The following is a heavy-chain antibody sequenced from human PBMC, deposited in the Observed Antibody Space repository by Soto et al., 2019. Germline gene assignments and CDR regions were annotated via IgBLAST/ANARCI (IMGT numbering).Heavy chain of an antibody. CDR2: ISYDGSNK. J-gene: IGHJ4*02. D-gene: IGHD2-2*01. Sequence: QVQLVESGGGVVQPGRSLRLSCAASGFTFSSYGMHWVRQAPGKGLEWVAVISYDGSNKYYADSVKGRFTISRDNSKNTLYLQMNSLRAEDTAVYYCAKDPLGVVVPAAIRPPSTWGQGTLVTVSS. V-gene: IGHV3-30*18. CDR1: GFTFSSYG. CDR3: AKDPLGVVVPAAIRPPST.